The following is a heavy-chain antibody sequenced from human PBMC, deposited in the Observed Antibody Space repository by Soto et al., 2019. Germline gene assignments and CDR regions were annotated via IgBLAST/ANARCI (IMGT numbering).Heavy chain of an antibody. D-gene: IGHD3-16*01. CDR3: ARGRDYLGGDFDY. CDR1: GFTFSNYG. Sequence: GGSLRLSCTASGFTFSNYGMHWVRQAPGKGLKWVAVISYDGSNKYYADSVKGRFTISRDNSKNTLYLQMNSLRAEDTAVYYCARGRDYLGGDFDYWGQGTLVTVSS. CDR2: ISYDGSNK. J-gene: IGHJ4*02. V-gene: IGHV3-30-3*01.